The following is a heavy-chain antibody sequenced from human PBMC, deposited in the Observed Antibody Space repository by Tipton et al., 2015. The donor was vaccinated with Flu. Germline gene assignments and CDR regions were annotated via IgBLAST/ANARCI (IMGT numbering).Heavy chain of an antibody. CDR3: ARVTMVRGNLGWFDP. Sequence: QLVQSGAEVKKPGASVKVSCKASGYTFTGYYMHWVRQAPGQGLEWMGWINPNSGGTNYAQKFQGRVTMTRDTSISTAYMELSRLRSDDTAVYYCARVTMVRGNLGWFDPWGQGTLVTVSS. CDR2: INPNSGGT. D-gene: IGHD3-10*01. CDR1: GYTFTGYY. V-gene: IGHV1-2*02. J-gene: IGHJ5*02.